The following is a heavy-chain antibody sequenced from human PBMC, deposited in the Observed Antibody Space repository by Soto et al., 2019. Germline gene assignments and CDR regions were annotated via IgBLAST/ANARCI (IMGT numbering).Heavy chain of an antibody. CDR2: TRNKINGHTT. J-gene: IGHJ4*02. D-gene: IGHD2-15*01. CDR3: ARGRYCGGGSCYWTFDY. CDR1: GFAFSDHY. V-gene: IGHV3-72*01. Sequence: EVQLVESGGGLVQPGGSLRLSCVASGFAFSDHYMDWVRQAPGKGLEWVGRTRNKINGHTTEYAASVKGRFTISRDDSQNSLYLQMNSLGTEDTAVYYCARGRYCGGGSCYWTFDYWGQGALVTVSS.